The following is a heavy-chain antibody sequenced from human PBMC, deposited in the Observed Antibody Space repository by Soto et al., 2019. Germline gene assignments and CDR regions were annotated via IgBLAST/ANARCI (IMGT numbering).Heavy chain of an antibody. J-gene: IGHJ6*02. V-gene: IGHV1-69*13. CDR1: GGTFSNYA. Sequence: GASVKVSCKASGGTFSNYAISWVRQAPGQGLEWMGGIIPIFGTANYAQKFQGRVTITADESTSTAYMELSSLRSEDTAVYYCAREGGSYYYDSSGYYYVHYYGMDVWGQGTTVTVSS. D-gene: IGHD3-22*01. CDR3: AREGGSYYYDSSGYYYVHYYGMDV. CDR2: IIPIFGTA.